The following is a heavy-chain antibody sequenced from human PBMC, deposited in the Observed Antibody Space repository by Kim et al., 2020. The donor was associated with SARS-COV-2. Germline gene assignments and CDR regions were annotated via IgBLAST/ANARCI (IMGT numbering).Heavy chain of an antibody. Sequence: GESLKISCQGSGYIFSNYWIGWVRQVPGKGLEWMGIIYPGDSETKYSPAFQGQVTISADKSISTAYLHWSSLKASDTAMYYCARATWSPSSNSWGFDYWGQGTLATVSS. CDR3: ARATWSPSSNSWGFDY. D-gene: IGHD6-13*01. J-gene: IGHJ4*02. V-gene: IGHV5-51*01. CDR2: IYPGDSET. CDR1: GYIFSNYW.